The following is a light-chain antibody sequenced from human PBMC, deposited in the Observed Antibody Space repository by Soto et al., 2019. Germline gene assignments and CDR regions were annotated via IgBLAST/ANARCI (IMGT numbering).Light chain of an antibody. CDR3: YSYRGYYTRV. CDR1: SNDVGGYDL. V-gene: IGLV2-14*02. CDR2: EAT. Sequence: QSALTQPASVSGSPGQSITISCTGTSNDVGGYDLVSWYQHHPGKAPKLIIYEATKRPSGVSDRFSGSKSGDTASLTISGLQAEDEADYYCYSYRGYYTRVFGTGTKVTVL. J-gene: IGLJ1*01.